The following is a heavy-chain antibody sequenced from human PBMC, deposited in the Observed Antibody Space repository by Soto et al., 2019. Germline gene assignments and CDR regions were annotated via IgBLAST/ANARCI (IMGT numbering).Heavy chain of an antibody. J-gene: IGHJ4*02. CDR2: ISGYGGRT. Sequence: ELQLLESGGALVQPGGSLRLSCVASGIPSADFAMTWVRQRPGKGLEWVSTISGYGGRTYYADSVKGRFTISRDNDKGLVYLQMNGLRAEDTAVYYCARDPPLSMIVVVGVDDFWGQGTLVTVSS. CDR3: ARDPPLSMIVVVGVDDF. D-gene: IGHD3-22*01. V-gene: IGHV3-23*01. CDR1: GIPSADFA.